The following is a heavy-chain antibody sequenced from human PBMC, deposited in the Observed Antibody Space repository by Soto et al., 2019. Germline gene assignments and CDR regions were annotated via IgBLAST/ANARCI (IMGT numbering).Heavy chain of an antibody. CDR3: ARDRNPNWNRPEGFIPYYYYGMDV. J-gene: IGHJ6*02. CDR1: GFTFSSYS. Sequence: GGSLRLSCAASGFTFSSYSMNWVRQAPGKGLEWVSSISSSSSYIYYADSVKGRFTISRDNAKNSLYLQMNSLRAEDTAVYYCARDRNPNWNRPEGFIPYYYYGMDVWGQGTTVTVSS. V-gene: IGHV3-21*01. D-gene: IGHD1-1*01. CDR2: ISSSSSYI.